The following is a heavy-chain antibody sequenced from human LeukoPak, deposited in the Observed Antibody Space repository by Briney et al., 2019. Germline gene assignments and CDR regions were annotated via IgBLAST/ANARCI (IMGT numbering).Heavy chain of an antibody. CDR2: IYYGGST. CDR3: ARSFDSYGSSADWFDP. CDR1: GGSISSYY. Sequence: SETLSLTCTVSGGSISSYYWSWIRQPPGKGLEWIGYIYYGGSTNYNPSLKSRVTISVDTSKNQFSLKLSSVTAADTAVYYCARSFDSYGSSADWFDPWGQGTLVTVSS. J-gene: IGHJ5*02. D-gene: IGHD5-18*01. V-gene: IGHV4-59*01.